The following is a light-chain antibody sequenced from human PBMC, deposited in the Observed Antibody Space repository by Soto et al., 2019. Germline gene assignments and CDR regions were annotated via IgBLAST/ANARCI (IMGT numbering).Light chain of an antibody. Sequence: QSALTQPPSASGSPGQSVSISCTGTSSDVGGHNYVSWYQQYPGKAPKVMIYEVTKRPSGVPDRISGSKSGNTASLTVSGLRAEDEAYYYCSSYAGSNNVVFGGGTKLTVL. CDR1: SSDVGGHNY. CDR3: SSYAGSNNVV. CDR2: EVT. V-gene: IGLV2-8*01. J-gene: IGLJ2*01.